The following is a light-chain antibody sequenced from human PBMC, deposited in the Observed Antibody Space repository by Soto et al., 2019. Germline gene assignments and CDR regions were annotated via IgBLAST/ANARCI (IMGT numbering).Light chain of an antibody. CDR1: QAIRNF. V-gene: IGKV1-9*01. CDR2: AAS. J-gene: IGKJ2*01. CDR3: QEVDSRPYT. Sequence: DVQLTQSPPFLSASVGDTVTITCRASQAIRNFVAWHQQKPGKAPKVLIVAASTLLSGVPSRFSGSGSGTEFTLTITSLQPEDFATYYCQEVDSRPYTFGQGTKVEIK.